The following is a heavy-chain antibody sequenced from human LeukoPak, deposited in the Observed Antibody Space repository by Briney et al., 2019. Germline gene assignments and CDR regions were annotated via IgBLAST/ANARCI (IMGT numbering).Heavy chain of an antibody. D-gene: IGHD3-3*01. CDR1: GYTFTSYD. Sequence: ASVKVSCKASGYTFTSYDINWVRQATGQGLEWMGWMNPNSGNTGYAQKFQGRVTITRNTSISTAYMELSSLRSEDTAVYYCARGANLWYYDFWSDSLYNWFDPWGQGTLVTVSS. CDR3: ARGANLWYYDFWSDSLYNWFDP. V-gene: IGHV1-8*03. CDR2: MNPNSGNT. J-gene: IGHJ5*02.